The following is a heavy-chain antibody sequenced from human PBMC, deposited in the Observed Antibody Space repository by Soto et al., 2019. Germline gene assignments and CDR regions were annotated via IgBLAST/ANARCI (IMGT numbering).Heavy chain of an antibody. D-gene: IGHD3-10*01. CDR2: IYYSGST. Sequence: SQPLSLTCTVSGGSISGGDYYWSWIRQPPGKGLEWIGYIYYSGSTYYNPSLKSRVTISVDTSKNQFSLKLSSVTAADTAVYYCASSNVLLWLGELSPYYYYYGMDVWGQGTTVTVSS. CDR3: ASSNVLLWLGELSPYYYYYGMDV. J-gene: IGHJ6*02. V-gene: IGHV4-30-4*01. CDR1: GGSISGGDYY.